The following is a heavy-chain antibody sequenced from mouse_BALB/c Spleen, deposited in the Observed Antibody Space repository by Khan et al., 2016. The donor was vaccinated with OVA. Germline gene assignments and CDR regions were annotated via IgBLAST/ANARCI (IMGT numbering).Heavy chain of an antibody. J-gene: IGHJ2*01. V-gene: IGHV3-2*02. CDR1: GYSITSDYA. CDR2: ISYSGNT. CDR3: ARVYGGDFDY. Sequence: HLQESGPGLVKPSQSLSLTCTVTGYSITSDYAWNWIRQFPGNKLEWMGYISYSGNTNYNPSLKSRISITRDTSKNQFFLQLNSVTTEDTATYYCARVYGGDFDYWGQGTTLTV. D-gene: IGHD2-10*02.